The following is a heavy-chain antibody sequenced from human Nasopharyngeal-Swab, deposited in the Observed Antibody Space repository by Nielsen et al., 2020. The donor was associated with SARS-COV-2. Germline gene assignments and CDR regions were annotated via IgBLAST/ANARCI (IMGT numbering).Heavy chain of an antibody. V-gene: IGHV3-7*01. CDR1: GFTFSSYW. D-gene: IGHD2-2*01. J-gene: IGHJ3*02. CDR2: IKQDGSEK. CDR3: ARDRDYAGAFDI. Sequence: GESLKISCAASGFTFSSYWMSWVRQAPGKGLEWVANIKQDGSEKYYVDSVKGRFTISRGNAKNSLYLQMNSLRAEDTAVYYCARDRDYAGAFDIWGQGTMVTVPS.